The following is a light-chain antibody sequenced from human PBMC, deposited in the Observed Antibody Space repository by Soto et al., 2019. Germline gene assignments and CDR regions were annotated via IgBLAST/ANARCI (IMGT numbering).Light chain of an antibody. Sequence: DIVMTQSPDSLAVSLGERATINCKSSQSVLYSSNNKNYLAWYQQKPGQPPKLLIYWASTRESGVPDRFSGSGSGTDITLTISSLQAEDVALYYCQQYYSTPMYTFGQGTKLEIK. J-gene: IGKJ2*01. CDR1: QSVLYSSNNKNY. CDR3: QQYYSTPMYT. CDR2: WAS. V-gene: IGKV4-1*01.